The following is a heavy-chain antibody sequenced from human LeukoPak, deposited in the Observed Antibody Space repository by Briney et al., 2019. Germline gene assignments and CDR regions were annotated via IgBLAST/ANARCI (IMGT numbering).Heavy chain of an antibody. Sequence: RGSLRLSCAASRFTLSSNYISWVRQAPEKGLEWVSVIYRGGSTYYADSVKGRFTIARDNSKSTLYLQTNSLRAEDTAVYYCARGPARGGYCSSTSCYGHWFDPWGQGTLVTVSS. CDR2: IYRGGST. V-gene: IGHV3-66*02. J-gene: IGHJ5*02. CDR3: ARGPARGGYCSSTSCYGHWFDP. D-gene: IGHD2-2*01. CDR1: RFTLSSNY.